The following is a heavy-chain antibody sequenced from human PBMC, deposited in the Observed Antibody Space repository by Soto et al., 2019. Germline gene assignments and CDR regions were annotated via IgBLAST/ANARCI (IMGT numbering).Heavy chain of an antibody. CDR1: SAPVSSTTYT. CDR3: ARASYDILTGYYPNFDY. V-gene: IGHV4-39*01. Sequence: SETLSLTCTVSSAPVSSTTYTWGWVRQPPGKGLEWVASVYYGGRSYYNPTLNSRVTISVDTSKNQFSLKMTSVTAADTAVYYCARASYDILTGYYPNFDYWGQGTLVTVSS. D-gene: IGHD3-9*01. J-gene: IGHJ4*02. CDR2: VYYGGRS.